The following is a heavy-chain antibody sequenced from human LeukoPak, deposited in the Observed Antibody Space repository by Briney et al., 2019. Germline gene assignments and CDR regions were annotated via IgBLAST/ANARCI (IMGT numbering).Heavy chain of an antibody. CDR1: GFTFSSYA. D-gene: IGHD3-22*01. CDR2: ISGSGGST. J-gene: IGHJ4*02. V-gene: IGHV3-23*01. Sequence: GGSLRLSCAAPGFTFSSYAMSWVRQAPGKGLEWVSAISGSGGSTYYADSVKGRFTISRDNSKNTLYLQMNSLRAEDTAVYYCAKGSSVTMIVVVITPFDYWGQGTLVTVSS. CDR3: AKGSSVTMIVVVITPFDY.